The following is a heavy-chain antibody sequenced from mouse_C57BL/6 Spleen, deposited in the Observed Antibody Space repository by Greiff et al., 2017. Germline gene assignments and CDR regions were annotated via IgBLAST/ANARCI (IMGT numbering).Heavy chain of an antibody. Sequence: QVQLQQPGAELVKPGASVKLSCKASGYTFTSYWMHWVKQRPGQGLEWIGMIHPNSGSTNYNEKFKSKATLTVDKSSSTAYMQLSSLTSEDSAVYYCARGGYGYDADAMDYWGQGTSVTVSS. CDR2: IHPNSGST. V-gene: IGHV1-64*01. D-gene: IGHD2-2*01. CDR3: ARGGYGYDADAMDY. CDR1: GYTFTSYW. J-gene: IGHJ4*01.